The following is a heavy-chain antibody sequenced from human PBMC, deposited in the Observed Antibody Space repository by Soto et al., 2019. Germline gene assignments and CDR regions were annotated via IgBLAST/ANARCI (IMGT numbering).Heavy chain of an antibody. CDR2: IKEDGRGT. CDR1: GFTFSSYW. CDR3: ARVALAGRGTDY. D-gene: IGHD1-1*01. Sequence: EVYMVESGGGLVQPGGSLRLSCAASGFTFSSYWMYWVRQAPGKGLECVATIKEDGRGTFYVDQVKGRFTISRDNAKNSMYLQMNSLRVEDTAVYFCARVALAGRGTDYWCQGTLVTVSS. J-gene: IGHJ4*02. V-gene: IGHV3-7*04.